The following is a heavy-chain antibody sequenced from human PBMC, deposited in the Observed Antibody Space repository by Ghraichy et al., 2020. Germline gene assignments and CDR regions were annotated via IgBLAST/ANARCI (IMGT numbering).Heavy chain of an antibody. CDR2: INRSGST. CDR1: GGSFNGYD. J-gene: IGHJ6*03. V-gene: IGHV4-34*01. CDR3: ARAFTWNYVSYMDV. D-gene: IGHD1-7*01. Sequence: SETLSLTCAVYGGSFNGYDWTWIRQSPGKGLEWIGEINRSGSTNYNPSLKSRVTISVDTSKSQFSLKLTSVTAADAAVYYCARAFTWNYVSYMDVWGRGATVNVSS.